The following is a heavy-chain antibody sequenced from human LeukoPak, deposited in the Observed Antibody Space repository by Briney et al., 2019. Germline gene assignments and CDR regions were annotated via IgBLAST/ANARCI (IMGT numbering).Heavy chain of an antibody. CDR3: ARNYYGDI. V-gene: IGHV3-23*01. D-gene: IGHD1-7*01. CDR1: GFTFSSYA. Sequence: GGSLRLSCAASGFTFSSYAMSWVRQAPGKGLEWVSGISGSGGSTYYADSVKGRFTISRDNSKNTLYLQTNSLRAEDTAVCYCARNYYGDIWGQGTTVTVSS. J-gene: IGHJ3*02. CDR2: ISGSGGST.